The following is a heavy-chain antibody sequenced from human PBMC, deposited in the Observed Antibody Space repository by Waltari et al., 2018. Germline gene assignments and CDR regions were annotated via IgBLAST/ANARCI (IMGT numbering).Heavy chain of an antibody. CDR2: INHNSGAT. Sequence: QVHLVQSGGEVQKPGASVKVSCKASGYSFTDYYIPWVRQAPGQGLEWMGWINHNSGATNYAQKLQDRVTVTRDTSSSTAYMELSSLTSGDTAVYYCARVPIFDWLVSGFDLWGQGTLVTVSS. CDR1: GYSFTDYY. V-gene: IGHV1-2*02. CDR3: ARVPIFDWLVSGFDL. D-gene: IGHD3-9*01. J-gene: IGHJ5*02.